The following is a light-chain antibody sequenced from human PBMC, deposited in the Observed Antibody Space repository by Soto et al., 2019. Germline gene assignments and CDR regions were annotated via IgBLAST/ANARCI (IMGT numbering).Light chain of an antibody. Sequence: EIVMTQSPATLSVSPGERATLSCRASQSVSSNLAWYQQKPGQTPRLLIYGASTRATGLPARFSGSGSGTEFTLTISSLQSEDFAIYYCQQYNNCPPTFGQGTKVEVK. J-gene: IGKJ1*01. CDR1: QSVSSN. V-gene: IGKV3-15*01. CDR2: GAS. CDR3: QQYNNCPPT.